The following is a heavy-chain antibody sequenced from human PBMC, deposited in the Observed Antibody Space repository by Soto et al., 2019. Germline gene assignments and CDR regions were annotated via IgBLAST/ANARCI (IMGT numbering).Heavy chain of an antibody. D-gene: IGHD3-3*01. CDR3: ARRDTSGLLPASDK. CDR1: GGTLSSFINYP. V-gene: IGHV1-69*06. CDR2: IVPNVGTV. J-gene: IGHJ4*02. Sequence: SVKVSCKASGGTLSSFINYPINWVRQAPGQGLEWMGGIVPNVGTVNYAQKFQGRVTITADKSTGTAYMEVSSLRSEDTALYYWARRDTSGLLPASDKWGQGTPVT.